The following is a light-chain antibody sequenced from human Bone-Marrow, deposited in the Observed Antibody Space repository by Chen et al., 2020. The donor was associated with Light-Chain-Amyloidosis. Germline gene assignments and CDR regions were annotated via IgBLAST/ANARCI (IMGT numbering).Light chain of an antibody. CDR1: NIGSTS. CDR3: QVWDRSSDRPV. J-gene: IGLJ3*02. V-gene: IGLV3-21*02. CDR2: DDS. Sequence: SPVLAHPPPGSVVPGQTAPLCRGGNNIGSTSVHWYQQTPGQAPLPVVYDDSDRPSGIPERLSGSNSGNTATLTISRVEAGDEADYYCQVWDRSSDRPVFGGGTKLTVL.